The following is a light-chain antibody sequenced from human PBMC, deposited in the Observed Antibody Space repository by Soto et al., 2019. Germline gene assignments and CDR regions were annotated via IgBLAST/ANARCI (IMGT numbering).Light chain of an antibody. Sequence: QSALTQPRSVSGYPGQSVTISCTGTSSDVGGYKYVSWYQQHPGKAPKLMIYDVSKWPSGVPDRFSGSKSGNTASLTISGLHAEDEANYYCCSYAGSYTYVFGTGTKVTVL. CDR3: CSYAGSYTYV. J-gene: IGLJ1*01. V-gene: IGLV2-11*01. CDR2: DVS. CDR1: SSDVGGYKY.